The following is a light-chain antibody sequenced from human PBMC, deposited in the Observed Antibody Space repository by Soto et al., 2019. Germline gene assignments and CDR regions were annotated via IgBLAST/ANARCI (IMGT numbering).Light chain of an antibody. J-gene: IGKJ5*01. CDR3: QQSYSTPPT. CDR2: AAS. Sequence: IQITPSPPSLSASVGDRATITSRASQSISSYLNWYQQKPGKAPKLLIYAASSLQSGVPSRFSGSGSGTDFTLTISSLQPEDFATYYCQQSYSTPPTFGQGTRLEIK. CDR1: QSISSY. V-gene: IGKV1-39*01.